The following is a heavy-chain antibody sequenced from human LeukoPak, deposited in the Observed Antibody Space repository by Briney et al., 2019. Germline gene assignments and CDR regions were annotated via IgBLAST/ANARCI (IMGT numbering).Heavy chain of an antibody. Sequence: SETLSLTCTVSGGSISSSSYYWGWIRQPPGKGLEWIGSIYYSGSTYYNPSLKSRVTISVDTSKNQFSLKLSSVTAADTAVYYCAGRLGELSYHDYWGQGTLVTVSS. J-gene: IGHJ4*02. CDR1: GGSISSSSYY. D-gene: IGHD3-16*02. CDR2: IYYSGST. CDR3: AGRLGELSYHDY. V-gene: IGHV4-39*01.